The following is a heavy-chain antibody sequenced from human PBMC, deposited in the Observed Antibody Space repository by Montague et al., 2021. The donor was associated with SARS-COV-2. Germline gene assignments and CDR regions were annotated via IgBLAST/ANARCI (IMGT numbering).Heavy chain of an antibody. V-gene: IGHV4-59*11. CDR3: ARIWYSSGYQGIYYFDY. CDR2: MKSSGST. Sequence: SETLSLTCTVSGASINGHHWSWIRQPPGKGLEWIGYMKSSGSTNYKPSLKSRVTISVDTSKKQVSLKMISVTAADTAVYYCARIWYSSGYQGIYYFDYWGQGTLVTVSS. CDR1: GASINGHH. D-gene: IGHD3-22*01. J-gene: IGHJ4*02.